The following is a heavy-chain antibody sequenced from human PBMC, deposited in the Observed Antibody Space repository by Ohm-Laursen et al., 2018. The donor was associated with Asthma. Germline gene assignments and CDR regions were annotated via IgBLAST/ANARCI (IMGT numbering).Heavy chain of an antibody. V-gene: IGHV1-3*01. D-gene: IGHD3-9*01. CDR2: INAGNGNT. CDR1: GYTFTSYA. J-gene: IGHJ6*02. Sequence: SSVKVSCKASGYTFTSYAMHWVRQAPGQRLEWMGWINAGNGNTKYSQKFQGRVTITRDTSASTAYMELSSLRSEDTAVYYCARDRIYYDILTGYYGMDVWGQGTTVTVSS. CDR3: ARDRIYYDILTGYYGMDV.